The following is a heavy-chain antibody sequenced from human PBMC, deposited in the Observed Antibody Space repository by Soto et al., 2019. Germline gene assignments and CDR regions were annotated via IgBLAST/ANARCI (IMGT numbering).Heavy chain of an antibody. J-gene: IGHJ6*02. V-gene: IGHV3-13*05. Sequence: EVQLVESGGGLVQPGGSLRLSCEASGFTFRNYDMHWVRQGTGKGLEWVSGISAAGDPDYADSVEGRFTISRENAQNSFLLQMNSLRVGDTAAYYCARTDRDFYGLDVWGQGTTVIVSS. CDR1: GFTFRNYD. CDR2: ISAAGDP. CDR3: ARTDRDFYGLDV.